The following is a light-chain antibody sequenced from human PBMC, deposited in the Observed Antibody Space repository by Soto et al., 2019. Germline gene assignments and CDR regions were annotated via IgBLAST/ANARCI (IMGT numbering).Light chain of an antibody. CDR2: GAS. CDR3: QQYGSSQYT. J-gene: IGKJ2*01. Sequence: EIVLTQSPGTLSLSPGERATLSCRASQSVSSSYLAWYQQKPGQAPRLLIYGASSRATDMPDRFSGSGSGTDFTLTISRLEPEDFAVYYCQQYGSSQYTFGQGTKLEIK. V-gene: IGKV3-20*01. CDR1: QSVSSSY.